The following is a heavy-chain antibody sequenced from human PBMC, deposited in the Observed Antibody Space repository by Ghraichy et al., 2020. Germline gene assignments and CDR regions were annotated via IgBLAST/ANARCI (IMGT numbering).Heavy chain of an antibody. J-gene: IGHJ4*02. Sequence: SETLSLTYTVSGGSISSGGYYWSWIRQHPGKGLEWIGYIYYSGSTYYNPSLKSRVTISVDTSKNQFSLKLSSVTAADTAVYYCARGDTAMVTGFDYWGQGTLVTVSS. D-gene: IGHD5-18*01. CDR2: IYYSGST. V-gene: IGHV4-31*03. CDR1: GGSISSGGYY. CDR3: ARGDTAMVTGFDY.